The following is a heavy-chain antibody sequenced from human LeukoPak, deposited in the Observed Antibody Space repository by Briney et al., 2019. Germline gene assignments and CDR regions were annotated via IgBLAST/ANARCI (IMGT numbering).Heavy chain of an antibody. CDR3: ARDRASTYYDFWSGYFVTPDYFDY. CDR2: IYTSGTT. CDR1: GGSISSYY. V-gene: IGHV4-4*07. D-gene: IGHD3-3*01. J-gene: IGHJ4*02. Sequence: SEPLSLTCTVSGGSISSYYWSWIRQPAGKGLEWLGRIYTSGTTNYNPSLQSRVSMSVDTSKFQFSLKLSSVTVADTAVYYCARDRASTYYDFWSGYFVTPDYFDYWGQGTLVTVSS.